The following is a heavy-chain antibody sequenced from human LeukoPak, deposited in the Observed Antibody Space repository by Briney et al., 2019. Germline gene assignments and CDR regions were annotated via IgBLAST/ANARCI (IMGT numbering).Heavy chain of an antibody. CDR2: INPNSGGT. D-gene: IGHD3-22*01. CDR1: GYTFTGYF. CDR3: ARVLDRRDYYDSSGYYYD. Sequence: ASVTVSCKASGYTFTGYFIHWVRQAPGQGLEWMGWINPNSGGTHYAQKFQGRVTMTRDTSISTVYMELSRLRSDDTAVYYCARVLDRRDYYDSSGYYYDWGQGTLVTVSS. V-gene: IGHV1-2*02. J-gene: IGHJ4*02.